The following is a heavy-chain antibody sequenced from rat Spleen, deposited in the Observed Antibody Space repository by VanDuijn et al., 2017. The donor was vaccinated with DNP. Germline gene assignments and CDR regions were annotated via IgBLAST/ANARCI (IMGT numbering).Heavy chain of an antibody. CDR1: GFSFSDSA. CDR2: IIYDGSHT. V-gene: IGHV5-17*01. Sequence: EVQLVESGGGVVQPGKSLKLSCAASGFSFSDSAMAWVRQSPKMGLEWVATIIYDGSHTFYRDSVQGRFIISRDNAKSTLYLQMDSLRSEDTATYYCARGNLAYWGQGTLVTVSS. CDR3: ARGNLAY. J-gene: IGHJ3*01.